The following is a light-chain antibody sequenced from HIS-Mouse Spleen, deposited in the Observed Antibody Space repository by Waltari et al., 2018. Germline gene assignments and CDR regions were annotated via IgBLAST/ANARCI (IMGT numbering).Light chain of an antibody. V-gene: IGLV2-14*03. CDR2: DVS. J-gene: IGLJ2*01. CDR3: SSYTSSSFNVV. CDR1: SSYVGGYNY. Sequence: QSALTQPASVSVSPGQSITISCTGTSSYVGGYNYVSWYQQHPGKAPKLMIYDVSNRPSGVSNRFSGSKSGNTASLTISGLQAEDEADYYCSSYTSSSFNVVFGGGTKLTVL.